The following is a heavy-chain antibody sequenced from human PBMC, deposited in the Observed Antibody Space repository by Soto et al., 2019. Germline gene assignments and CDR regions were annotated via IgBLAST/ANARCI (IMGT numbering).Heavy chain of an antibody. D-gene: IGHD6-19*01. CDR2: ISDSGATA. J-gene: IGHJ4*02. Sequence: GGSLRLSCAASGFPFGENAMSWVRQAPGKGLEWVSGISDSGATAYYADSVRGRFTISRDNSKNTLYLQMKSLRAEDSASYYCAKEDTSSGSLDYWGQGALVTVSS. CDR3: AKEDTSSGSLDY. V-gene: IGHV3-23*01. CDR1: GFPFGENA.